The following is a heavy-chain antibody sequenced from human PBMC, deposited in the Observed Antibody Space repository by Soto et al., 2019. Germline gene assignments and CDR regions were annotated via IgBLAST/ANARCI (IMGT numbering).Heavy chain of an antibody. CDR3: ARGRGRGYSYVP. J-gene: IGHJ5*02. D-gene: IGHD5-18*01. Sequence: PSETLSLTCAVYGGSFSGYYWSWIRQPPGKGLEWIGEINHSGSTNYNPSLKSRVTISVDTSKNQFSLKLSSVTAADTAVYYCARGRGRGYSYVPWGQGTLVTVSS. V-gene: IGHV4-34*01. CDR1: GGSFSGYY. CDR2: INHSGST.